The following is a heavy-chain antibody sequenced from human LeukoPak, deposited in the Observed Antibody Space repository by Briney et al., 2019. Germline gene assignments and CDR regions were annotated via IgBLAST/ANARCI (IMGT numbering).Heavy chain of an antibody. J-gene: IGHJ4*02. D-gene: IGHD3-3*01. V-gene: IGHV3-23*01. CDR1: GFTFSNYA. CDR2: ISGSGDST. Sequence: GGSLRLSCAASGFTFSNYAMSWVRQAPGKGLEWVSAISGSGDSTYYADSVKGRFTISRDTSMETLYLQMNSLRAEDTATYFCAKRLSFGVAIGDFDYWGQGTLVTVSS. CDR3: AKRLSFGVAIGDFDY.